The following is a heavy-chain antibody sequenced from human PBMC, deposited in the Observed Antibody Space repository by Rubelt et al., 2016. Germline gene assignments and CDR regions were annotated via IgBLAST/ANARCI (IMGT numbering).Heavy chain of an antibody. CDR1: GYTFTSYY. V-gene: IGHV1-46*01. D-gene: IGHD3-22*01. CDR2: INPSAGST. J-gene: IGHJ4*02. CDR3: ARVYDSSDTYYFDY. Sequence: QVQLVQSGAEVKKPGASVKVSCKASGYTFTSYYMHWVRQAPGQGLEWMGIINPSAGSTSYAQKLQGRDTMTRDTSTSPVYMERSSLRSEDTAVYYCARVYDSSDTYYFDYWGQGTLVTVSS.